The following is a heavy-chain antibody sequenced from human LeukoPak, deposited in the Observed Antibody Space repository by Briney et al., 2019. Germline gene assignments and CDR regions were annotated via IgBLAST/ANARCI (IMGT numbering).Heavy chain of an antibody. Sequence: GGSLRLSCAASGFTFSSYAMHWVRQAPGKGLEWVAVISYDGSNKYYADSVKGRFTISRDNSKNTLYLQMNSLRAEDTAVYYCARDRYSWLRGSPFDYWGQGTLVTVSS. CDR3: ARDRYSWLRGSPFDY. CDR1: GFTFSSYA. CDR2: ISYDGSNK. J-gene: IGHJ4*02. V-gene: IGHV3-30*04. D-gene: IGHD3-16*01.